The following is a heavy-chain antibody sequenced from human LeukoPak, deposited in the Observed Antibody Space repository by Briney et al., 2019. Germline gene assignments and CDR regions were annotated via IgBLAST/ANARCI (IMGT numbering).Heavy chain of an antibody. D-gene: IGHD4-17*01. V-gene: IGHV3-48*04. Sequence: GGSLRLSCAASGFTFNTYSMNWVRQAPGKGLEWVSYISSSSSIIYYADSVKGRFTISRDNAKNSLYLQMNSLRAEDTAAYYCARSTDYGDYYYYGMDVWGQGTTVTVSS. CDR2: ISSSSSII. CDR3: ARSTDYGDYYYYGMDV. CDR1: GFTFNTYS. J-gene: IGHJ6*02.